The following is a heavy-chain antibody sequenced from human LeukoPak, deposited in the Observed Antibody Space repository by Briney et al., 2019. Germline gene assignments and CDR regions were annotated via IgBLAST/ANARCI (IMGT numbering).Heavy chain of an antibody. CDR1: GFTFNIYA. D-gene: IGHD1-26*01. V-gene: IGHV3-30-3*01. J-gene: IGHJ4*02. CDR3: AKGDTTKSPARSTDY. CDR2: ISHDGGKK. Sequence: PGRSLRLSCAASGFTFNIYAMHWVRQAPGKGLEWVAVISHDGGKKYYADSVKGRFTISRDNSKNTLYLQMNSLRAEDTAVYYCAKGDTTKSPARSTDYWGQGTLVTVSS.